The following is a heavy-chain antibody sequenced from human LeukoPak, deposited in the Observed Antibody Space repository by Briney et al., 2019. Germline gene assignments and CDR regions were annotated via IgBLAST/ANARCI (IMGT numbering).Heavy chain of an antibody. V-gene: IGHV3-23*01. CDR2: ISGSGDNT. CDR1: GFTFTSYG. CDR3: AKGFSFFDY. Sequence: GGSLRLSCVTSGFTFTSYGMTWVRQAPGKGLEWVSSISGSGDNTYYADSVKGRFTISRDNSKNTPYLQMNSLRAEDTAVYYCAKGFSFFDYWGQGTLGTVSS. J-gene: IGHJ4*02.